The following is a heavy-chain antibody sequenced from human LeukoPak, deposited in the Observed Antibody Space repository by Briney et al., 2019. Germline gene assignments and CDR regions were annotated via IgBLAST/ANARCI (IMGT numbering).Heavy chain of an antibody. CDR3: ERARNWNSNFDY. CDR1: GGSISSYY. Sequence: PSETLSLTCTVSGGSISSYYWSWIRQPPGKGLEWIGYIYYSGSTNYNPSLKSRVTISVDTSKNQFSLKLSSVTAADTAVYYCERARNWNSNFDYWGQGTLVTVSS. D-gene: IGHD1-7*01. CDR2: IYYSGST. J-gene: IGHJ4*02. V-gene: IGHV4-59*01.